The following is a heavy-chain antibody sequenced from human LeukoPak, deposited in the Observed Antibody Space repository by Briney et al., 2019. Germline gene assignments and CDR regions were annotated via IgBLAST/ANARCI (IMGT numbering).Heavy chain of an antibody. CDR1: GYTFTSYD. CDR3: AREPHSGYYYGSGSYYTH. J-gene: IGHJ4*02. V-gene: IGHV1-18*01. Sequence: ASVKVSCKASGYTFTSYDISWVRQAPGQGLEWMGWISAYNGNTNYAQKLQGRVTMTTDTSTSTAYMELSRLRSDDTAVYYCAREPHSGYYYGSGSYYTHWGQGTLVTVSS. D-gene: IGHD3-10*01. CDR2: ISAYNGNT.